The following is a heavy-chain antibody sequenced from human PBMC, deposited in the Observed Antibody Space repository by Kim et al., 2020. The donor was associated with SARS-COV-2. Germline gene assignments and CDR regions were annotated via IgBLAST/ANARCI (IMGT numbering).Heavy chain of an antibody. CDR2: N. Sequence: NDYAVSVQSRIAINPDTSKNQVSLQLTSVTPEDTALYFCARSAYFEEYLQPWGQGTLVTVSS. J-gene: IGHJ1*01. CDR3: ARSAYFEEYLQP. V-gene: IGHV6-1*01. D-gene: IGHD6-19*01.